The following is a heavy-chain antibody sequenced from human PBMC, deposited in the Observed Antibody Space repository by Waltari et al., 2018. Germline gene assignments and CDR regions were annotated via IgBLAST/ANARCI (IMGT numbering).Heavy chain of an antibody. CDR1: GCSISSGYY. CDR3: ARHRDYYFDY. V-gene: IGHV4-38-2*01. J-gene: IGHJ4*02. CDR2: IYHSGST. Sequence: QVQLQESGPGLVKPSETLSLTCAVSGCSISSGYYWGWIRQPPGKGLEWIGSIYHSGSTYYNPSLKSRVTISVDTSKNQFSLKLSSVTAADTTVYYCARHRDYYFDYWGQGTLVTVSS.